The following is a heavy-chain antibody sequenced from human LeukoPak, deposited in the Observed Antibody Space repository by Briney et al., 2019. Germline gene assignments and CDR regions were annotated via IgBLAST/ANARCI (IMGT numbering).Heavy chain of an antibody. V-gene: IGHV1-69*13. J-gene: IGHJ4*02. D-gene: IGHD6-19*01. CDR1: GGTFSSYA. CDR3: ATNSYGGYSSGWYGGY. CDR2: VIPIFGTA. Sequence: VASVKVSCKASGGTFSSYAISWVRQATGRGLKWMGGVIPIFGTANYAQKFQGRVTITADESTSTAYMELSSLRSEDTAVYYCATNSYGGYSSGWYGGYWGQGTLVTVSS.